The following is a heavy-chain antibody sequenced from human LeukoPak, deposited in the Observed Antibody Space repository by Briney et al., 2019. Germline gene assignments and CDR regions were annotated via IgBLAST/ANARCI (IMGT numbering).Heavy chain of an antibody. J-gene: IGHJ4*02. CDR2: ISWNSGSI. CDR3: AKASIAAAGDFDY. D-gene: IGHD6-13*01. V-gene: IGHV3-9*03. Sequence: QAGGSLRLSCAASGFTFDDYAMHWVRHAPGKGLEWVSGISWNSGSIGYADSVKGRFTISRDNAKNSLYLQMNSLRAEDMALYYCAKASIAAAGDFDYWGQGTLVTVSS. CDR1: GFTFDDYA.